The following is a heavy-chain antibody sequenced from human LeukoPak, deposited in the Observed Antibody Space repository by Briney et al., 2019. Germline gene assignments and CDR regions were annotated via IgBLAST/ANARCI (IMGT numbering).Heavy chain of an antibody. V-gene: IGHV3-53*01. J-gene: IGHJ4*02. Sequence: GGSLRLSCAASGFTASSNYMSWVRQAPGKGLEWVSVIYSGGSTYYADSVKGRFTISRDNSKNTLYLQMNSLRAEDTAVYYCARSHMSRGGGSCYIDYWGQGTLVTVSS. CDR1: GFTASSNY. CDR3: ARSHMSRGGGSCYIDY. CDR2: IYSGGST. D-gene: IGHD2-15*01.